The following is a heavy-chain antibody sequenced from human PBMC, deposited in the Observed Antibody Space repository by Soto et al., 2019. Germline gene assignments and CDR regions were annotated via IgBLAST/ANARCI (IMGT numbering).Heavy chain of an antibody. CDR2: INHSGST. CDR3: ASLTRRHYYGSGSYTRPYYFDY. CDR1: GGSFSGYS. J-gene: IGHJ4*02. D-gene: IGHD3-10*01. V-gene: IGHV4-34*01. Sequence: SETLSLTCAVYGGSFSGYSWSWIRQPPGKGLEWIGEINHSGSTNYNPSLKSRVTISVDTSKNQFSLKLSSVTAADTAVYYCASLTRRHYYGSGSYTRPYYFDYWGQGTLVTVSS.